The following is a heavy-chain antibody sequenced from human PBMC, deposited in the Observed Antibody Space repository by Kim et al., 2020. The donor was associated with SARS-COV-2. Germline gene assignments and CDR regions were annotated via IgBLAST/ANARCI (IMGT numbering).Heavy chain of an antibody. CDR3: PKCHPGWGNDAFDI. Sequence: GGSLRLSCAASGFTFSNYAMSWVRQAPGKGLEWVSYIRGGGAGTPHADPAKRPCTTPRDNSRNTPPPHSNTPRAEDPATYYCPKCHPGWGNDAFDIWG. CDR1: GFTFSNYA. D-gene: IGHD3-10*01. V-gene: IGHV3-23*01. J-gene: IGHJ3*02. CDR2: IRGGGAGT.